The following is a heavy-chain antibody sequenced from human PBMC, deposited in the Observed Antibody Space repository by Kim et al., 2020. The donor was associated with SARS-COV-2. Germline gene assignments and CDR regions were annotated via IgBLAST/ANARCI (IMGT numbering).Heavy chain of an antibody. CDR3: AILTPDYDILTGSDAFDI. CDR1: GYTFTSYY. D-gene: IGHD3-9*01. Sequence: ASVKVSCKASGYTFTSYYMHWVRQAPGQGLERMGIINPSGGSTSYAQKFQGRVTMTRDTSTSTVYMELSSLRSEDTAVYYCAILTPDYDILTGSDAFDIWGQGTMVTVSS. V-gene: IGHV1-46*01. CDR2: INPSGGST. J-gene: IGHJ3*02.